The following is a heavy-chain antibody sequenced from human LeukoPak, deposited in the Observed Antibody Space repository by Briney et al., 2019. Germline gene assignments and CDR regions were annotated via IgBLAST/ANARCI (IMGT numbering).Heavy chain of an antibody. CDR2: IYTSGST. Sequence: PSETLSLTCTVSGGSISSGSYYWSWIRQPAGKGLEWIGRIYTSGSTNYNPSLKSRVTISVDTSKNQFSLKLSSVTAADTAVYYCARTDSGYYYGSGSYYIYYYYYMDVWGKGTTVTISS. J-gene: IGHJ6*03. V-gene: IGHV4-61*02. CDR1: GGSISSGSYY. CDR3: ARTDSGYYYGSGSYYIYYYYYMDV. D-gene: IGHD3-10*01.